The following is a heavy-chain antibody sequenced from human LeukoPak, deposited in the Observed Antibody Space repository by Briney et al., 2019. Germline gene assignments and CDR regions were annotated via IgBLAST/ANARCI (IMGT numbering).Heavy chain of an antibody. CDR2: ILPILGVT. J-gene: IGHJ5*01. CDR3: ARVPGRAVAGRAGWFDI. CDR1: GGTFSSDA. D-gene: IGHD6-19*01. V-gene: IGHV1-69*04. Sequence: ASVKVSCKASGGTFSSDAVTWVRQAPGQGLEWVGRILPILGVTKYAEKFQGRPKMTADTSTNTAYMDLNSLTSDDTAVYFCARVPGRAVAGRAGWFDIWGQGTLVTVSS.